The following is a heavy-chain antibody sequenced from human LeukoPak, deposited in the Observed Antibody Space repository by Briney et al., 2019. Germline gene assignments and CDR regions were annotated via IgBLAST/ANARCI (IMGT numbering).Heavy chain of an antibody. CDR3: AEGATYGDY. J-gene: IGHJ4*02. Sequence: PGGSLRLSCAASGCSFDIYAMYWVRQAPGKGLVWVSRINSDGSFTNYADSVKGRFTLSRDNAKNSLYLQMNSLRADDTPVYYCAEGATYGDYWGQGTLVTVSS. CDR1: GCSFDIYA. D-gene: IGHD1-26*01. CDR2: INSDGSFT. V-gene: IGHV3-74*01.